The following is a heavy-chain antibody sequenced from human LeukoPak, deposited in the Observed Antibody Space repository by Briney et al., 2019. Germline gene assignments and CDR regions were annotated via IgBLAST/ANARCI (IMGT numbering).Heavy chain of an antibody. CDR3: TRDSQGSGIYSVDY. CDR2: IKRDGSKI. Sequence: GGSLRLSCAGSGFSFSSYWMSWVRQAPGKGLEWVANIKRDGSKIYYVDSVKGRFTISRDNAKNSLYLQMNSLRAEDTALYYCTRDSQGSGIYSVDYWGQGTLVAVSS. CDR1: GFSFSSYW. J-gene: IGHJ4*02. V-gene: IGHV3-7*05. D-gene: IGHD3-10*01.